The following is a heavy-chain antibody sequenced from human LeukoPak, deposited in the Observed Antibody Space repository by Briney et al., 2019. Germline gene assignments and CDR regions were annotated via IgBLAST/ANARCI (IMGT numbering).Heavy chain of an antibody. Sequence: GESLKISCKGSGYSFTSYWIGWVRQMPGRGLEWMGIIYSGDSDTRYSPSFQGQVTISADKSISTAYLQWSSLKASDTAMYYCARHRYCSGGSCYSDYWGQGTLVTVSS. J-gene: IGHJ4*02. D-gene: IGHD2-15*01. V-gene: IGHV5-51*01. CDR2: IYSGDSDT. CDR3: ARHRYCSGGSCYSDY. CDR1: GYSFTSYW.